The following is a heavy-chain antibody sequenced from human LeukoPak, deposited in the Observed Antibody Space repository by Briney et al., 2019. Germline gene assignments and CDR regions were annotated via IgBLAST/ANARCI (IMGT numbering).Heavy chain of an antibody. J-gene: IGHJ3*02. CDR2: IYTSGST. CDR3: ARDWVASGQLVRNAFDI. V-gene: IGHV4-4*07. Sequence: SETLSLTCTVPGYSISSYYWTWLRQPAGKGLEWVGRIYTSGSTYYNPSLKSRLTMSVDTSKNQFSLKLSSVTAADTGVYYCARDWVASGQLVRNAFDIWGQGTMVTVSS. D-gene: IGHD6-13*01. CDR1: GYSISSYY.